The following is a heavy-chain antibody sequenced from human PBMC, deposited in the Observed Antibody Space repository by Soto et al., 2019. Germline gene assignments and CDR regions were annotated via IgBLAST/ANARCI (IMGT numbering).Heavy chain of an antibody. V-gene: IGHV1-58*01. CDR2: IVVGSGNT. D-gene: IGHD2-15*01. CDR3: AAGYCSGGSCYPYYYGMDV. CDR1: GFTFTSSA. Sequence: SVKVSCKASGFTFTSSAVQWVRQARGQRLEWIGWIVVGSGNTNYAQKFQERVTITRDMSTSTAYMELSSLRSEDTAVYYCAAGYCSGGSCYPYYYGMDVWGQGTMVTVSS. J-gene: IGHJ6*02.